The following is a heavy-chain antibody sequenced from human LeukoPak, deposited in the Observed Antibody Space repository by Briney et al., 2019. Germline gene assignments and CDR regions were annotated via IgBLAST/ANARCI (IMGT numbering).Heavy chain of an antibody. CDR2: ISSSGSTI. Sequence: GGSLRLSCAASGFTFSDYYMSWLRQAPGKGLEWVSYISSSGSTIYYADSVKGRFTISRDNAKNSLYLQMNSLRAEDTAVYYCARPIWFGDAFDIWGQGTMVTVSS. CDR1: GFTFSDYY. V-gene: IGHV3-11*01. J-gene: IGHJ3*02. D-gene: IGHD3-10*01. CDR3: ARPIWFGDAFDI.